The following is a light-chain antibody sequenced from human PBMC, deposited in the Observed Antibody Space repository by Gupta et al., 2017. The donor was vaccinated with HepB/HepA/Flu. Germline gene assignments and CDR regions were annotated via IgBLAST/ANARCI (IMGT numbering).Light chain of an antibody. Sequence: EIVLTQSPAPLYLSPGQGATLSCRASQSVSSYLSWYQQKPGQAPSLLIYYASNRATGIPAWFIGSGSGTDFTPIISSLEPEDFAVYYCQQRGNSPPITFGQGTRLEIK. CDR3: QQRGNSPPIT. J-gene: IGKJ5*01. CDR1: QSVSSY. CDR2: YAS. V-gene: IGKV3-11*01.